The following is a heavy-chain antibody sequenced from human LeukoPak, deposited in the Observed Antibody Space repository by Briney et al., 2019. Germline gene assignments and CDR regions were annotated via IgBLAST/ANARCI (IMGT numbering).Heavy chain of an antibody. D-gene: IGHD6-19*01. CDR1: GFTVSSNY. Sequence: GGSLRRSCAASGFTVSSNYMSWVRQAPGKGLEWVSVIYSGGSTYYADSVKGRFTISRHNSKNTLYLQMNSLRAEDTAVYYCARVPPGIAVAGDDYWGQGTLVTVSS. J-gene: IGHJ4*02. CDR2: IYSGGST. V-gene: IGHV3-53*04. CDR3: ARVPPGIAVAGDDY.